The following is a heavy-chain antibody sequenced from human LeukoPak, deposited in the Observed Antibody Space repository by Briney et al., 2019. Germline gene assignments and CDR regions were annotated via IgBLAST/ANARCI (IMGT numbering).Heavy chain of an antibody. J-gene: IGHJ4*02. CDR3: ARARSSGYSDY. CDR1: SFTFSGYS. D-gene: IGHD3-22*01. CDR2: ISSSSSTI. Sequence: PGGSLRLSCAASSFTFSGYSMNWVRQAPGKGLEWVSFISSSSSTIYYADSVKGRFTISRDNAKNSLYLQMNSLRAEDTAVYYCARARSSGYSDYWGQGTLVTVSS. V-gene: IGHV3-48*01.